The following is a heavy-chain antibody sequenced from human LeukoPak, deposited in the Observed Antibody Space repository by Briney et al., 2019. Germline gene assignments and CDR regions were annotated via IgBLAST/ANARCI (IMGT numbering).Heavy chain of an antibody. J-gene: IGHJ4*02. D-gene: IGHD4-17*01. Sequence: SETLSLTCTVSGGSISSYYWSWIRQPPGKGLEWIGYIYYSGSTYYNPSLKSRVTISVDTSKNQFSLKLSSVTAADTAVYYCARTDYGDYVGYWGQGTLVTVSS. CDR2: IYYSGST. V-gene: IGHV4-59*12. CDR1: GGSISSYY. CDR3: ARTDYGDYVGY.